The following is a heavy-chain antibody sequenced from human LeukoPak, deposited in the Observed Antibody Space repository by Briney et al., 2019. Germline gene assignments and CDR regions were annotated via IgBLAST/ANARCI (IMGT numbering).Heavy chain of an antibody. D-gene: IGHD6-13*01. CDR3: ARDQAGTDGMDV. J-gene: IGHJ6*02. V-gene: IGHV1-2*02. CDR2: INPNSGGT. Sequence: ASVKVSCKASGYTLTGYYMHWVRQAPGQGLEWMGRINPNSGGTNYAQKFQGRVTMTRDTSISTAYMELSRLRSDDTAVYYCARDQAGTDGMDVWGQGTTVTVSS. CDR1: GYTLTGYY.